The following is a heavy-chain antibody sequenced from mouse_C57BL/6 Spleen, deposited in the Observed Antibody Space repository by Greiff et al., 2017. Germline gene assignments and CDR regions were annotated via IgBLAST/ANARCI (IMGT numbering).Heavy chain of an antibody. CDR3: ARSDGSSYPAWFAY. CDR1: GYAFSSSW. V-gene: IGHV1-82*01. Sequence: QVQLQQSGPELVKPGASVKISCKASGYAFSSSWMNWVKQRPGKGLEWIGRIYPGDGDTNYNGKFKGKATLTADKSSSTAYMQLSSLTSEDSAVYFCARSDGSSYPAWFAYWGQGTLVTVSA. J-gene: IGHJ3*01. D-gene: IGHD1-1*01. CDR2: IYPGDGDT.